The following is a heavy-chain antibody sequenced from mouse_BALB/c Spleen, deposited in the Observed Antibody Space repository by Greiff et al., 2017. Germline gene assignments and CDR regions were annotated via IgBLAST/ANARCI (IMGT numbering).Heavy chain of an antibody. CDR3: ARSPSDGYYWYFDV. CDR1: GYTFTSYW. V-gene: IGHV1-87*01. CDR2: IYPGDGDT. J-gene: IGHJ1*01. D-gene: IGHD2-3*01. Sequence: QVQLQQSGAELARPGASVKLSCKASGYTFTSYWMQWVKQRPGQGLEWIGAIYPGDGDTRYTQKFKGKATLTADKSSSTAYMQLSSLASEDSAVYYCARSPSDGYYWYFDVWGAGTTVTVSS.